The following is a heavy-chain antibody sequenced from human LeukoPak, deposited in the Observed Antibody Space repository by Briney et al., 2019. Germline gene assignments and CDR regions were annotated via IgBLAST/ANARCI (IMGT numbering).Heavy chain of an antibody. CDR3: AKPWFGEDYFDY. Sequence: PGGSLSLSCAASGFTFISYAMHWVRQAPGKGLEWVAVISYDGSNKYYADSVKGRFTISRDNSKNTLYLQMNSLRAEDTAVYYCAKPWFGEDYFDYWGQGTLVTVSS. V-gene: IGHV3-30-3*02. CDR2: ISYDGSNK. CDR1: GFTFISYA. D-gene: IGHD3-10*01. J-gene: IGHJ4*02.